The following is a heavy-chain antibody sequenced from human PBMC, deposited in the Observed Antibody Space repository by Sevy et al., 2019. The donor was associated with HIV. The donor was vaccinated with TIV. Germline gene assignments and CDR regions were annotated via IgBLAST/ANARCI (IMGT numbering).Heavy chain of an antibody. CDR2: ISGSGGST. CDR3: AKGGLTRVTFMDV. V-gene: IGHV3-23*01. CDR1: GFTFSSYA. D-gene: IGHD4-17*01. Sequence: GGCLRPSCAASGFTFSSYAMSWVRQAPGKGLEWVSAISGSGGSTYYADSVKGRFTISRDNSKNTLYLQMNSLRAEDTAVYYCAKGGLTRVTFMDVWGQGTTVTVSS. J-gene: IGHJ6*02.